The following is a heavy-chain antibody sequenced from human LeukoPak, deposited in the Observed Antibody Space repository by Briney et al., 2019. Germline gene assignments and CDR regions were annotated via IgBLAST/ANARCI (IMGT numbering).Heavy chain of an antibody. CDR3: AKGKVVPATIYDY. Sequence: PGGSLRLSCAASGFTFSSYSMNWVRQAPGKGLEWVSSISSSSSYIYYADSVEGRFTISRDNAKNSLYLQMNSLRAADTAVYYCAKGKVVPATIYDYWGQGTLVTVSS. V-gene: IGHV3-21*04. D-gene: IGHD2-2*02. J-gene: IGHJ4*02. CDR2: ISSSSSYI. CDR1: GFTFSSYS.